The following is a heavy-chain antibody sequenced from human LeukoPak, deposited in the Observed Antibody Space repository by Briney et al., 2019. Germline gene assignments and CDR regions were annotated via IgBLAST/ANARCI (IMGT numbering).Heavy chain of an antibody. V-gene: IGHV3-30*18. CDR2: ISYDGSNK. Sequence: GGSLRLSCAASGFTFSSYGMPWVRQAPGKGLEWVAVISYDGSNKYYADSVKGRFTISRDNSKNTLYLQMNSLRAEDTAVYYCAKDGVWRDGTRNYDAFDIWGQGTMVTVSS. CDR1: GFTFSSYG. J-gene: IGHJ3*02. D-gene: IGHD5-24*01. CDR3: AKDGVWRDGTRNYDAFDI.